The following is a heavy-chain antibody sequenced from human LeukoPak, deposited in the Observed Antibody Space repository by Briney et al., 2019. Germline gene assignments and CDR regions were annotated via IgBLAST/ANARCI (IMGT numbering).Heavy chain of an antibody. CDR2: INHSGST. J-gene: IGHJ6*02. V-gene: IGHV4-34*01. CDR1: GGSFSGYY. Sequence: SETLSLTCAVYGGSFSGYYWSWIRQPPGKGLEWIGEINHSGSTNYNPSLKSRATISVDTSKNQFPLKLSSVTAADTAVYYCARSRPYYYGMDVWGQGTTVTVSS. CDR3: ARSRPYYYGMDV.